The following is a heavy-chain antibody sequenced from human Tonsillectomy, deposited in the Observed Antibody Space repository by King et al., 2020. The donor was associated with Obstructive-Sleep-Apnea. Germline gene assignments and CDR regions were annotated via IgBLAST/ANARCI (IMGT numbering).Heavy chain of an antibody. Sequence: VQLQESGPGLVKPSETLSLTCTVSGGSISSYYWSWIRQPPGKGLEWIGYIYYSGSTNYNPSLKSRVTISVDTSKNQFSLKLSSVTAADTAVYYCARDPYLSAFDIWGQGTMVTVSS. J-gene: IGHJ3*02. V-gene: IGHV4-59*01. CDR1: GGSISSYY. CDR2: IYYSGST. CDR3: ARDPYLSAFDI. D-gene: IGHD2/OR15-2a*01.